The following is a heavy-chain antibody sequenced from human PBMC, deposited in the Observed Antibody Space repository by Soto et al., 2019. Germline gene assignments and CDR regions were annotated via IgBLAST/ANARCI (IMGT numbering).Heavy chain of an antibody. CDR2: IIPIFGTA. CDR1: GGTFSSYA. J-gene: IGHJ4*02. V-gene: IGHV1-69*06. Sequence: QVQLVQSGAEVKKPGSSVKVSCKASGGTFSSYAISWVRQAPGQGLEWMGGIIPIFGTANYAQKFQGRVTITADKSTSTAYMEMSSLRSEDTAVYYCAGVVYDYVWGSYNYWGQGTLVTVSS. CDR3: AGVVYDYVWGSYNY. D-gene: IGHD3-16*01.